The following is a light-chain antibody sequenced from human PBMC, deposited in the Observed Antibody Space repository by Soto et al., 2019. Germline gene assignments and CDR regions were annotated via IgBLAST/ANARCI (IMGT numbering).Light chain of an antibody. CDR2: GAS. J-gene: IGKJ1*01. Sequence: EIVMTQSPATLSVSPGESATLSCRASQSVSSNLAWYQQKPGQAPRLLIYGASSRATGIPDRFSGSGSGTDFTLTISRLEPEDFAVYYCQQYGSSPCTFGQGTKVDIK. V-gene: IGKV3-20*01. CDR1: QSVSSN. CDR3: QQYGSSPCT.